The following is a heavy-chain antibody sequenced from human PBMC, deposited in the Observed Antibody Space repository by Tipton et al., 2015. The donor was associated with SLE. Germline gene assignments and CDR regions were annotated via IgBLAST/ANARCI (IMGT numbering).Heavy chain of an antibody. Sequence: SLRLSCAASGFTFKNYGMNWVRQAPGKGLEWVAVIWHDGGNEYYSDSVRGRFTIPRDNSENILYLQMNSLRAEDTAVYYCARWQLWPRYNYYMDVWGEGATVTVSS. D-gene: IGHD5-18*01. CDR3: ARWQLWPRYNYYMDV. V-gene: IGHV3-33*01. CDR1: GFTFKNYG. CDR2: IWHDGGNE. J-gene: IGHJ6*03.